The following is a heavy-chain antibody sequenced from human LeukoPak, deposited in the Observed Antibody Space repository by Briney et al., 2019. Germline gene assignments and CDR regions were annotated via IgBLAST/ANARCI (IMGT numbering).Heavy chain of an antibody. Sequence: PSETLSLTCPVSGGSFSGYYWSWIRQPPRKGLEWIGEINQSGSTNYNPSLKSRVTISVDTSKNQFSLKLSSVTAADTAVYYCARVPLGYCSSTSCRPYNRFDPWGQGTLVTVSS. D-gene: IGHD2-2*01. CDR2: INQSGST. CDR3: ARVPLGYCSSTSCRPYNRFDP. CDR1: GGSFSGYY. V-gene: IGHV4-34*01. J-gene: IGHJ5*02.